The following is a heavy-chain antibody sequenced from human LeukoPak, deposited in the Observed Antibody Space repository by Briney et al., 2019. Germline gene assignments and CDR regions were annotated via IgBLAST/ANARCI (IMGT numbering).Heavy chain of an antibody. CDR3: VRDSSVFSYYFDY. CDR1: GFTFSSYA. J-gene: IGHJ4*02. CDR2: ITGSGTTA. V-gene: IGHV3-23*01. Sequence: GGSLRLSCAASGFTFSSYAMTWVRQAPGKGLEWVSAITGSGTTAFYADSVKGRFTISRDNSRNTLYLQMNSLRAEDTAVYYCVRDSSVFSYYFDYWGQGTLVSVSS. D-gene: IGHD6-19*01.